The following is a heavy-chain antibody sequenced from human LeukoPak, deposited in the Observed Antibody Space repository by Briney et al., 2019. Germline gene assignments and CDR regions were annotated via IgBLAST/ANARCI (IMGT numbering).Heavy chain of an antibody. CDR2: INYSGNT. Sequence: SETLSLTCTVSGGSISDYYWSWIRQPPGKGLEWIAYINYSGNTDYNPSLKSRVTISVDTSKNHFSLKLDSVTAADTAVYYCARLNVLNNSVLHHFDRWGQGTLVTVSS. V-gene: IGHV4-59*08. J-gene: IGHJ4*02. CDR3: ARLNVLNNSVLHHFDR. CDR1: GGSISDYY. D-gene: IGHD1/OR15-1a*01.